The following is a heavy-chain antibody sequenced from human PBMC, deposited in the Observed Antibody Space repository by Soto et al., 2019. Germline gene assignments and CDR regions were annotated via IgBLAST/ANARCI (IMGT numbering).Heavy chain of an antibody. CDR2: IVNDGSEQ. CDR1: GFSFSTHG. J-gene: IGHJ4*02. V-gene: IGHV3-33*01. Sequence: QVQLVESGGGVVRPGRSLRLSCAATGFSFSTHGMHWVRQAPGKGLEWVAVIVNDGSEQDYSDSVKGRFTISRDNSKNTLYLQMNNLRAEDTAVYYCARDDNYADNGRDHWGQGILVTVSS. CDR3: ARDDNYADNGRDH. D-gene: IGHD4-17*01.